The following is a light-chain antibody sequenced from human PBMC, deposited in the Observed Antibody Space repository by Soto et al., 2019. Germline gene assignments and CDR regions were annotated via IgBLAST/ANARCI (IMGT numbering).Light chain of an antibody. CDR3: LQHNTYPWT. CDR2: AAS. CDR1: QGIGDD. Sequence: DIPMTQSPSSLSASVGDRVIITCRTSQGIGDDLGWYQQKPGKAPKRLIYAASSFQSGVPSRFSGSGSGTDFTLTISSLQPDDFASYYCLQHNTYPWTFGPGTKVEVK. V-gene: IGKV1-17*01. J-gene: IGKJ1*01.